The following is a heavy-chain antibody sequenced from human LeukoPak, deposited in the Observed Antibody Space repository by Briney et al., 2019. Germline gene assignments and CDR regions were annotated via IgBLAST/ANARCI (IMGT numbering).Heavy chain of an antibody. J-gene: IGHJ4*02. CDR3: AKGRYDSSGYFLALFDY. CDR2: IWYNASNK. V-gene: IGHV3-33*06. CDR1: GFTFSSYG. D-gene: IGHD3-22*01. Sequence: PGGSLRLSCAASGFTFSSYGMHWVRQAPGKGLEWVAVIWYNASNKYYADSVKGRFTISRDNSKNTLYLQMNSLRAEDTAVYYCAKGRYDSSGYFLALFDYWGQGTLVTVSS.